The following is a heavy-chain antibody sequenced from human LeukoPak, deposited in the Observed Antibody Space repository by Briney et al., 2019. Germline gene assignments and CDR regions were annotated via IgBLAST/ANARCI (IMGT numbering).Heavy chain of an antibody. CDR1: GGSISSFY. Sequence: SETLSLTCTVSGGSISSFYWSWIRQPPGKGLEWIGYIYYSGSTDHNPSLKSRVTISVDTSKNQFSLKLSSVTAADTAVYYCAREDYYDSSAPDIWGQGTMVTVSS. CDR2: IYYSGST. J-gene: IGHJ3*02. D-gene: IGHD3-22*01. V-gene: IGHV4-59*01. CDR3: AREDYYDSSAPDI.